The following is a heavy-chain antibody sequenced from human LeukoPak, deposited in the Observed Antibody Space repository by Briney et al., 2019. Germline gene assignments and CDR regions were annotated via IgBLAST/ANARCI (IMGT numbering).Heavy chain of an antibody. Sequence: GGSLRLSCAASGFTFSSYSMNWVRQAPGKGLEWVSSISSSSSYIYYADSVKGRFTISRDNAKNSLHLQMNSLRAEDTAVYYCARDTLTDFDYWGQGTLVTVSS. CDR3: ARDTLTDFDY. J-gene: IGHJ4*02. V-gene: IGHV3-21*01. CDR1: GFTFSSYS. D-gene: IGHD4/OR15-4a*01. CDR2: ISSSSSYI.